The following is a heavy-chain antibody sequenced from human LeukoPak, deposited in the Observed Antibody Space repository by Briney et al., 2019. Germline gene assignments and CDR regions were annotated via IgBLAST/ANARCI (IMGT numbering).Heavy chain of an antibody. CDR3: ASGGFREVFPFDY. CDR1: GGSISSSSYY. Sequence: SETLSLTCTVSGGSISSSSYYWGWIRQPPGKGLEWIGSIYYSGSTYYNPSLKSRVTISVDTSKNQFSLKLSSVTAADTAVYYCASGGFREVFPFDYWGQGTLVTVSS. V-gene: IGHV4-39*01. CDR2: IYYSGST. D-gene: IGHD3-10*01. J-gene: IGHJ4*02.